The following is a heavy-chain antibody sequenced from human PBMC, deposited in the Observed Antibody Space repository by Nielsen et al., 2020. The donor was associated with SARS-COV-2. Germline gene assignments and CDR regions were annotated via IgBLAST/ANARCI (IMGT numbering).Heavy chain of an antibody. D-gene: IGHD5-18*01. CDR2: INSDGI. Sequence: GESLKISCAASGFSFSSYWMHWVRQAPGKGLVWVSHINSDGINYADSVKGRFTISRDNSKNTLYLQMDSLRVDDTAVYYCATYNHGKWGQGTLVTVSS. J-gene: IGHJ4*02. CDR3: ATYNHGK. CDR1: GFSFSSYW. V-gene: IGHV3-74*01.